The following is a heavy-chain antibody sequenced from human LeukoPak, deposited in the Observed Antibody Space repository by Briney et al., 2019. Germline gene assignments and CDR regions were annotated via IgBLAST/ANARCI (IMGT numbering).Heavy chain of an antibody. D-gene: IGHD6-13*01. Sequence: PSETLSLTCAVYGGSFSGYYWSWIRQPPGKGLEWIGEINHSGSTNYNPFLKSRVTISVDTSKNQFSLKLSSVTAADTAVYYCARGSGSSWSHVFFDYWGQGTLVTVSS. CDR2: INHSGST. CDR1: GGSFSGYY. J-gene: IGHJ4*02. V-gene: IGHV4-34*01. CDR3: ARGSGSSWSHVFFDY.